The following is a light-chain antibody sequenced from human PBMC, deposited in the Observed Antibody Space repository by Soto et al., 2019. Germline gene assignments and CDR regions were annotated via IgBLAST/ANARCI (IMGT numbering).Light chain of an antibody. CDR2: EVN. CDR3: SSYTESATFVL. Sequence: QSALTQPPSVSGSPGQSVTISCTGTGSDIGSYNRVSWYRRVPGTAPKLMISEVNKRPSGVPDRFSGSKSGNTASLTISGLRAEDEADYYCSSYTESATFVLFGGGTK. CDR1: GSDIGSYNR. V-gene: IGLV2-18*02. J-gene: IGLJ2*01.